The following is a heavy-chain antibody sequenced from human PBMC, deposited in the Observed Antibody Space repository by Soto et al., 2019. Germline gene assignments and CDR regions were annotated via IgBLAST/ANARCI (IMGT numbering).Heavy chain of an antibody. CDR1: GFTFDDYA. D-gene: IGHD6-19*01. J-gene: IGHJ3*02. Sequence: EVQLVESGGGLVQPGRSLRLSCAASGFTFDDYAMHWVRQAPGKGLEWVSGISWNGGSIGYADSVKGRFTISRDNAKNSLYPQMNSLRAEDTALYYCAKDIYADSIAVAGTGGNAFDIWGQGTMVTVSS. CDR3: AKDIYADSIAVAGTGGNAFDI. V-gene: IGHV3-9*01. CDR2: ISWNGGSI.